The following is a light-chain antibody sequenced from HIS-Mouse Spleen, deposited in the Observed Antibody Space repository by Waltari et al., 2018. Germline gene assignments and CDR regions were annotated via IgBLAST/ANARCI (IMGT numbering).Light chain of an antibody. Sequence: QSALTQPASVSGSPGQSITISCTGTSSDVGGYNYVSWYQQHPGKAPKLMFYDFSNRPQGFSNRFSGSKAGNTASLTISGLQAEDEADYYCSSYTSSSTLVFGGGTKLTVL. CDR2: DFS. CDR1: SSDVGGYNY. J-gene: IGLJ2*01. CDR3: SSYTSSSTLV. V-gene: IGLV2-14*03.